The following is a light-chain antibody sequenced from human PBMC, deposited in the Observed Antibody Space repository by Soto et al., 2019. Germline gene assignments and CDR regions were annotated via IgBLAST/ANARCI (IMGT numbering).Light chain of an antibody. J-gene: IGKJ1*01. V-gene: IGKV3-20*01. CDR1: QSVSSTY. CDR3: QQYGGSRWT. Sequence: EIVLTQSPVTLSLSPGERATLSCRASQSVSSTYLAWYQQKPGQAPRLLIYGASNRATGIPDRFSGSGSGKHFTLTISRLEPEDFAVNYCQQYGGSRWTFGEGTRVDI. CDR2: GAS.